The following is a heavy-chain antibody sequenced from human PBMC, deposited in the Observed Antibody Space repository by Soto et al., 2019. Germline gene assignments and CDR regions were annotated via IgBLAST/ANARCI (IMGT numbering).Heavy chain of an antibody. Sequence: SETLSLTCTVSGGSISSYYWSWIRQPPEKGKEWIGYIYYSGSTNYNPSLKSRVTISVDTSKNQFSLKLSSVTAADTAVYYCARIDCGGDCYSLGSWFDPWGQGTLVTVSS. CDR2: IYYSGST. V-gene: IGHV4-59*12. D-gene: IGHD2-21*02. CDR1: GGSISSYY. J-gene: IGHJ5*02. CDR3: ARIDCGGDCYSLGSWFDP.